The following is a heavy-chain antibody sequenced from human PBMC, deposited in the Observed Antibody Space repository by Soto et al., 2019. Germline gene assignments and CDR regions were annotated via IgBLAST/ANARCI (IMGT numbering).Heavy chain of an antibody. J-gene: IGHJ6*02. Sequence: QVQLQESGPGLVKPSETLSLTCTVSDDSSSNYKWSWIRQPPGRRLEWIGYIDSNGGTSYNPSLQSRVTMSIDTSTKLIFLKWSSVTAADTAVDYCVRQGFGRPHGLVDGWGQGTTVTVSS. V-gene: IGHV4-59*08. CDR2: IDSNGGT. CDR1: DDSSSNYK. D-gene: IGHD3-10*01. CDR3: VRQGFGRPHGLVDG.